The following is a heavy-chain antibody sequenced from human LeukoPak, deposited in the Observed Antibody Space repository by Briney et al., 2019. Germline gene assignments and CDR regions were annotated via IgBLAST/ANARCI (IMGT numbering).Heavy chain of an antibody. V-gene: IGHV3-7*01. CDR2: IKQDGSEK. CDR3: ARGGEMVVVPAAQKNWFDP. Sequence: GGSLRLSCAASGFTFSSYWMSWVRQALGKGLEWVANIKQDGSEKYYVDSVKGRFTISRDNAKNSLYLQMNSLRAEDTAVYYCARGGEMVVVPAAQKNWFDPWGQGTLVTVSS. D-gene: IGHD2-2*01. CDR1: GFTFSSYW. J-gene: IGHJ5*02.